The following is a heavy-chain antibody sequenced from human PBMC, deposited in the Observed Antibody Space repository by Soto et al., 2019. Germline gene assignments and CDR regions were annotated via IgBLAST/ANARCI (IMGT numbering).Heavy chain of an antibody. CDR3: ALIAAERFDY. J-gene: IGHJ4*02. V-gene: IGHV4-39*01. Sequence: PSETLSLTCTVSGGSISSSSYYWGWIRQPPGKGLEWIGSIYYSGSTYYNPSLKSRVTISVDTSKNQFSLKLSSVTAADTAVYYCALIAAERFDYWGQGTLVTVSS. CDR2: IYYSGST. CDR1: GGSISSSSYY. D-gene: IGHD6-13*01.